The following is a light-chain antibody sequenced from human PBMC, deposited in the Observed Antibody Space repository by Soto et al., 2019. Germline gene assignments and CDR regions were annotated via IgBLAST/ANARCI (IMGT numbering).Light chain of an antibody. J-gene: IGKJ1*01. CDR2: GAS. V-gene: IGKV3-20*01. CDR3: QQYGSSRT. CDR1: QSFRGL. Sequence: EVVLTQSPVTLSLSPGERATLSCRASQSFRGLLAWYQQKPGQAPRLLIYGASNRATGIPDRFSGSGSGTDFTLIITRLEPEDFAVYYCQQYGSSRTFGQGTKVDNK.